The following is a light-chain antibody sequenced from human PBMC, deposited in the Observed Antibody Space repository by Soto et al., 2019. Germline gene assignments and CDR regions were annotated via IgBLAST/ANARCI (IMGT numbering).Light chain of an antibody. CDR3: CSYAGSSTFEYYV. Sequence: QSVLTQPASVSGSPGQSITISCTGTSSDVGSYNLVSWYQQHPGKAPKLMIYEGSKRPSGVSNRFSGSKSGNTASLTISGLQAEDEADYYCCSYAGSSTFEYYVFGTGTQLTVL. CDR2: EGS. J-gene: IGLJ1*01. CDR1: SSDVGSYNL. V-gene: IGLV2-23*03.